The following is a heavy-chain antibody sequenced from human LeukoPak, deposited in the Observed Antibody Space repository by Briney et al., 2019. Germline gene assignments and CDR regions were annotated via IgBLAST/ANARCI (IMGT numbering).Heavy chain of an antibody. Sequence: ASVKVSCKASGYTFTGYYMHWVRQAPGQGLEWMGWINPNSGGTNYAQEFQGRVTMTRDTSISTAYMELSRLRSDDTAVYYCARYSGSYREADYWGQGTLVTVSS. D-gene: IGHD1-26*01. CDR2: INPNSGGT. V-gene: IGHV1-2*02. J-gene: IGHJ4*02. CDR1: GYTFTGYY. CDR3: ARYSGSYREADY.